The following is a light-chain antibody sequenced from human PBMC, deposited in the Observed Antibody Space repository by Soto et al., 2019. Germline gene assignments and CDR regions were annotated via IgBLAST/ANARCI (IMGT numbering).Light chain of an antibody. CDR2: DVT. CDR3: SSHAGSSLPVA. V-gene: IGLV2-8*01. CDR1: RSDVGGYDF. J-gene: IGLJ2*01. Sequence: QSALTKPPSASGSPGQSVTISCTGARSDVGGYDFVSWYQQHPGKAPKLMIYDVTKRPSGVPDRFSGSKSGNTASLTVSGLQADDEADYYYSSHAGSSLPVAFGGGTKLTVL.